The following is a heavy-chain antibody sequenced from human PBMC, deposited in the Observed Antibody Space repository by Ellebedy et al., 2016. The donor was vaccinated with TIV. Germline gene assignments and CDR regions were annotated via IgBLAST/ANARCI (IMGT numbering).Heavy chain of an antibody. V-gene: IGHV4-34*01. Sequence: MPSETLSLTCAVYGGSFSGYYWSWIRQPPGKGLEWIGEINHSGSTNYNPSLKSRVTISVDTSKNQFSLKLSSVTAADTAVYYCARHGRILTTVTFDYWGQGTLVTVSS. J-gene: IGHJ4*02. CDR2: INHSGST. D-gene: IGHD4-17*01. CDR3: ARHGRILTTVTFDY. CDR1: GGSFSGYY.